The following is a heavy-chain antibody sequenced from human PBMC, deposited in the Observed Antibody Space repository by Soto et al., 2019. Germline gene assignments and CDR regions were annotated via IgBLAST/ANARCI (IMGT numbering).Heavy chain of an antibody. D-gene: IGHD2-2*01. CDR1: GFTFTSSA. Sequence: QMQLVQSGPEVKKPGTSVKVSCKASGFTFTSSAVQWVRQARGQRREWIGWIVVGSGNTNYAQKFQERVTITRDMSTSTAYMELSSLRSEDTAVYYCAAAYCIRTSCYAFYYYYGMDVWGQGTTVTVSS. V-gene: IGHV1-58*01. J-gene: IGHJ6*02. CDR2: IVVGSGNT. CDR3: AAAYCIRTSCYAFYYYYGMDV.